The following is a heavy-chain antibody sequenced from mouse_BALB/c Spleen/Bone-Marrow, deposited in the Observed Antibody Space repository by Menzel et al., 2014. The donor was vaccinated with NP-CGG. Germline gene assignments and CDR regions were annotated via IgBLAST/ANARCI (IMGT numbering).Heavy chain of an antibody. V-gene: IGHV1-7*01. J-gene: IGHJ3*01. CDR3: ARSRDGYDSFAY. CDR1: GYTFXSYW. D-gene: IGHD2-2*01. Sequence: QVQLQQSGAELAKPGASVKMSCKASGYTFXSYWMHWVKQRPGQGLEWIGYINPSTGYTEYNQKFKDKATLTADKSSSTAYMQLSSLTSEDSAVYYCARSRDGYDSFAYWGQGTLVTVSA. CDR2: INPSTGYT.